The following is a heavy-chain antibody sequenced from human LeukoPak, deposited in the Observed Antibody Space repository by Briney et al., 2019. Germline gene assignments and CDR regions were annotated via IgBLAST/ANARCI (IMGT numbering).Heavy chain of an antibody. V-gene: IGHV4-34*01. CDR1: GGSFSGYY. CDR3: ARESEHSVSQVDFDL. J-gene: IGHJ3*01. D-gene: IGHD2-15*01. Sequence: SETLSLTCAVYGGSFSGYYWSWIRQPPGKGLEWIGEINHSGSTNYNPSLKSRVTISVDTSKNQFSLKLSSVTAADTAVYYCARESEHSVSQVDFDLWGQGTMVTVSS. CDR2: INHSGST.